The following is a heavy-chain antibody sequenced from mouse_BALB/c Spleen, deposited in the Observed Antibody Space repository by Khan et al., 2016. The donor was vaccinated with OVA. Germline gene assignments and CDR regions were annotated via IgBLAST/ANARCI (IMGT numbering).Heavy chain of an antibody. CDR2: ISSGGST. J-gene: IGHJ3*01. CDR3: ARDCWCTY. CDR1: GFTFSNYA. Sequence: EVELVESGGGLVKPGGSLKLPCAAPGFTFSNYAMSWVRQTPEKRREWVASISSGGSTYYPDSVKGRFTISRDNDRNILYLQMSSLRSEDTAMYYCARDCWCTYWGQGTLVTVSA. V-gene: IGHV5-6-5*01.